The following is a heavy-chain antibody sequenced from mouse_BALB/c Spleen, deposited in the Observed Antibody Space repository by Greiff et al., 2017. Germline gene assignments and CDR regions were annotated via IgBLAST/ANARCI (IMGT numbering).Heavy chain of an antibody. V-gene: IGHV5-17*02. J-gene: IGHJ3*01. D-gene: IGHD2-12*01. CDR3: ARARRFAY. CDR1: GFTFSSFG. CDR2: ISSGSSTI. Sequence: EVMLVESGGGLVQPGGSRKLSCAASGFTFSSFGMHWVRQAPEKGLEWVAYISSGSSTIYYADTVKGRFTISRDNPKNTLFRQMTSLRSEDTAMYYCARARRFAYWGQGTLVTVAA.